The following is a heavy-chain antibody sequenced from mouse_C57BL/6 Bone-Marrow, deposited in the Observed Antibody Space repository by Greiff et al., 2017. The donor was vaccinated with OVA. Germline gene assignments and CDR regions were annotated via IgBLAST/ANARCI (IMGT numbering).Heavy chain of an antibody. Sequence: LQESGAELVRPGASVTLSCKASGYTFTDYEMHWVKQTPVHGLEWIGAIDPETGGTAYNQKFKGKAILTADKSSSTAYMELRSLTSEDSAVYYCKDGSSSFDYWGQGTTLTVSS. V-gene: IGHV1-15*01. D-gene: IGHD1-1*01. CDR2: IDPETGGT. CDR3: KDGSSSFDY. J-gene: IGHJ2*01. CDR1: GYTFTDYE.